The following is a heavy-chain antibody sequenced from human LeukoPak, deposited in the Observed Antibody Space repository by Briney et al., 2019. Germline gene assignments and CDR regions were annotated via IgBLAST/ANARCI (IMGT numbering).Heavy chain of an antibody. J-gene: IGHJ4*02. Sequence: GGSLRLSCAASGFTFSSYAMSWVRQAPGKGLEWVSAISGSGGSTYYADSVKGRFTISRDNSKNTLYLQMNSLRAEDTAAYYCAKDLYSSSSGDYWGQGTLVTVSS. CDR1: GFTFSSYA. V-gene: IGHV3-23*01. CDR3: AKDLYSSSSGDY. D-gene: IGHD6-6*01. CDR2: ISGSGGST.